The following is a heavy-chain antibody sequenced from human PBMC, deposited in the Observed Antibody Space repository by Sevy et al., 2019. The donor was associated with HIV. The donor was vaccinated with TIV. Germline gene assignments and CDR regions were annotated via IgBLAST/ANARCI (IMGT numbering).Heavy chain of an antibody. V-gene: IGHV3-64D*06. CDR1: GFIFSNYA. J-gene: IGHJ5*02. D-gene: IGHD3-9*01. Sequence: GGYLRLCCSASGFIFSNYAMHWVRQAPGKGLEYVSGLSSHNAGSTYYADSVNGRFTISRDNSKNTLYLQMTSLRTEDTAVYYCVKDRIETILWSKGDWFDPWGQGTLVTVSS. CDR2: LSSHNAGST. CDR3: VKDRIETILWSKGDWFDP.